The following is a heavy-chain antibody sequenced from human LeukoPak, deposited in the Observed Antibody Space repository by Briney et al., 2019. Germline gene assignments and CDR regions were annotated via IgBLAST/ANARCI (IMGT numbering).Heavy chain of an antibody. D-gene: IGHD7-27*01. V-gene: IGHV3-23*01. CDR2: ISGNGDYT. CDR1: RFTVSSNY. CDR3: AKDRAWGFDY. J-gene: IGHJ4*02. Sequence: PGGSLRLSCAASRFTVSSNYMSWVRQAPGKGLEWVSAISGNGDYTYYADSVKGRFAISRDNSKNTLHLQMNSLRVEDSAVYYCAKDRAWGFDYWGQGTLVTVSS.